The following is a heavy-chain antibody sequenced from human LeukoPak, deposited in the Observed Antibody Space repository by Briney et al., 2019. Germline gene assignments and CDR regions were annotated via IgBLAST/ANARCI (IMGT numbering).Heavy chain of an antibody. J-gene: IGHJ5*02. CDR1: GYSISSGYY. V-gene: IGHV4-38-2*02. CDR3: ARTNWNDVGWLDP. D-gene: IGHD1-1*01. Sequence: SETLSLTCTVSGYSISSGYYWGWIRQPPGKGLEWIGSNYHSGSTYYNPSLKSRVTISVDTSKNQFSLKLSSVTAADTAVYYCARTNWNDVGWLDPWGQGTLVTVSS. CDR2: NYHSGST.